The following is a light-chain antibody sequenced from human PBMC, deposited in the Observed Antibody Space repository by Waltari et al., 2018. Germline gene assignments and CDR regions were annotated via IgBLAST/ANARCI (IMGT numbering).Light chain of an antibody. CDR1: NIGSYS. CDR2: ADT. V-gene: IGLV3-21*02. CDR3: QVWDTTEFM. J-gene: IGLJ1*01. Sequence: SHELTQPHSVSVSPGQTATITCGGDNIGSYSVQWYQHQPPQGPVLVMFADTERPSGTPERFSGSNSGNTAALTISGAEPGDEADYYCQVWDTTEFMFGTGTRLTVL.